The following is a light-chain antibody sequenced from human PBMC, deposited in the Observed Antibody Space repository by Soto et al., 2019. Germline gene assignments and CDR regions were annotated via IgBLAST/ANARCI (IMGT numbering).Light chain of an antibody. CDR3: GTWDRNLRPYV. CDR1: NSNIANNY. Sequence: QSVLTQPPSVSAAPGQKVTISCSGSNSNIANNYVSWYQHLPGTAPRLLIYDDHKRPSGIPDRFSGSKSGTSATLGITALQTGDEADYFCGTWDRNLRPYVLAHGTKVTVL. J-gene: IGLJ1*01. V-gene: IGLV1-51*01. CDR2: DDH.